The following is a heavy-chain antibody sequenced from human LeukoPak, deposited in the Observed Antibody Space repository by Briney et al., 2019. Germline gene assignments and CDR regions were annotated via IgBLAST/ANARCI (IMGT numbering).Heavy chain of an antibody. CDR2: IYYSGST. J-gene: IGHJ4*02. CDR1: GGSISSYY. Sequence: SETLSLTCTVSGGSISSYYWSWIRQPPGKGLEWIGYIYYSGSTNYNPSLKSRVTISVDTSKNQFSLKLSSVTAADTAVYYCVGDIAVAGRGADYWGQGTLVTVSS. D-gene: IGHD6-19*01. V-gene: IGHV4-59*01. CDR3: VGDIAVAGRGADY.